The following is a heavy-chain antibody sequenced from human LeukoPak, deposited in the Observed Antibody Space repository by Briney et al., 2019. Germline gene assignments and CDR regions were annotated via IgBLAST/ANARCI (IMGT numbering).Heavy chain of an antibody. V-gene: IGHV4-34*01. CDR1: GGSSSGYY. J-gene: IGHJ4*02. D-gene: IGHD3-22*01. CDR3: ARSSITMIAPYYFDY. CDR2: INHSGST. Sequence: SETLSLTCAVYGGSSSGYYWSWIRQPPGKGLEWIGEINHSGSTNYNPSLKSRVTISVDTSKNQFSLKLSSVTAADTAVYYCARSSITMIAPYYFDYWGQGTLVTVSS.